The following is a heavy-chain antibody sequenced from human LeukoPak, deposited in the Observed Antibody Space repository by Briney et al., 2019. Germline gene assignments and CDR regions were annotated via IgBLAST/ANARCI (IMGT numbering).Heavy chain of an antibody. J-gene: IGHJ4*02. D-gene: IGHD3-16*01. CDR1: GFTFSSYA. CDR3: AKAITFGGVMGLGY. V-gene: IGHV3-23*01. Sequence: GGSLRLSCAASGFTFSSYAMSWVRQAPGKGLEWVSAISGSGGSTYYADSVKGRFTISRDNSKNTLYLQMNSLRAEDTAVYYCAKAITFGGVMGLGYWGQGTLVTVSS. CDR2: ISGSGGST.